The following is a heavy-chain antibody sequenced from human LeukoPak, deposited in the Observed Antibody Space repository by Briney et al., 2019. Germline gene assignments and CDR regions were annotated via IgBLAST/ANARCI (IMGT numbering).Heavy chain of an antibody. Sequence: VASVKVSCKASGYTFTSYGISWVRQAPGQGLEWMGWISAYNGNTNYAQKLQGRVTMTTDTSTSTAYMELRSLRSDDTAVYYCARDPTLAYCGGDCYSHFDYWGQGTLVTVSS. D-gene: IGHD2-21*02. CDR1: GYTFTSYG. V-gene: IGHV1-18*01. CDR2: ISAYNGNT. CDR3: ARDPTLAYCGGDCYSHFDY. J-gene: IGHJ4*02.